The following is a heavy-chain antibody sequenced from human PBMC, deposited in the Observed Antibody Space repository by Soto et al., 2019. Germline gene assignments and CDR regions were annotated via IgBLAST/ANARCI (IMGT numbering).Heavy chain of an antibody. CDR2: MSYDGNII. V-gene: IGHV3-30*18. D-gene: IGHD2-2*01. Sequence: QVQLVESGGGVVQPGRSLRLSCTASGFTFSNFGMHWVRQAPGKGLEWVALMSYDGNIIYYADSVKGRFTISRDNSNNTLYLQMKNLRREDSSVYYCAKGGFIVVEPAATFRCDPWGQGTLVTVSS. CDR3: AKGGFIVVEPAATFRCDP. J-gene: IGHJ5*02. CDR1: GFTFSNFG.